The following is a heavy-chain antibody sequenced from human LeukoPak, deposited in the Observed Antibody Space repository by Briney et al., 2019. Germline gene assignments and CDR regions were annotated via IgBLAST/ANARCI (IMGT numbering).Heavy chain of an antibody. Sequence: AGGSLRLSCAASGFNFNSHGMHWVRQAPGKGLEWVALIPSDGSYTYYADSVKDRFTISRDNSKNTLSLQMNSVRPDDTAVYYCAKDRYGDYGPFDNWGQGTMVTVSS. CDR1: GFNFNSHG. CDR3: AKDRYGDYGPFDN. V-gene: IGHV3-30*18. D-gene: IGHD4-17*01. J-gene: IGHJ3*02. CDR2: IPSDGSYT.